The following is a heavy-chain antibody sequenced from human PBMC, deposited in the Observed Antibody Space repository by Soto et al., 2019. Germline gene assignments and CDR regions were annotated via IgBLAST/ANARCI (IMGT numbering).Heavy chain of an antibody. CDR1: GGTFSSYT. J-gene: IGHJ4*02. D-gene: IGHD4-17*01. CDR3: ARDPSTVTPFDY. Sequence: QVQLVQSGAEVKKPGSSVKVSCKASGGTFSSYTISWVRQAPGQGLEWMGRIIPILGIANYAQKFQGRVTNTADKSTSTAYMELSSLRSEDTAVYYCARDPSTVTPFDYWGQGTLVTVSS. V-gene: IGHV1-69*08. CDR2: IIPILGIA.